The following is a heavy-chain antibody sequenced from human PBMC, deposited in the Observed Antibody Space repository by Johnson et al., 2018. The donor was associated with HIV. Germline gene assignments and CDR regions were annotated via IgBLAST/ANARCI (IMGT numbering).Heavy chain of an antibody. CDR3: ARVQILADDVFNI. CDR1: GFTFDDYG. J-gene: IGHJ3*02. Sequence: MQLVESGGGVVRPGGSLRLSCAASGFTFDDYGMSWVRQAPGKGLEWVSRINSDGSSTSYAESVKGRFTISRDNAKNTLYLQMDSLGAEDTAVYYCARVQILADDVFNIGGQGTMVTVSS. V-gene: IGHV3-20*04. D-gene: IGHD3-3*02. CDR2: INSDGSST.